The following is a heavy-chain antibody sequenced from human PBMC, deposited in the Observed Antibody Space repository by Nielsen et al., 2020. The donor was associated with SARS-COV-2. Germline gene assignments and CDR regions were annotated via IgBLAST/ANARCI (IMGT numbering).Heavy chain of an antibody. J-gene: IGHJ6*02. CDR3: ARDLSSSWNYYYYYGMDV. Sequence: GESLKISCAASGFTFSSYAMSWVRQAPGKGLEWVSAISGSGGSTYYADSVKGRFTISRDNSKNTLYLQMNSLRAEDTAVYYCARDLSSSWNYYYYYGMDVWGQGTTVTVSS. V-gene: IGHV3-23*01. D-gene: IGHD6-13*01. CDR1: GFTFSSYA. CDR2: ISGSGGST.